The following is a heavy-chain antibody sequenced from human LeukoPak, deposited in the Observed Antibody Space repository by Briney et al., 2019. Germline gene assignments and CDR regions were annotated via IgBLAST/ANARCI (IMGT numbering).Heavy chain of an antibody. J-gene: IGHJ4*02. CDR3: ASLRYHGSGSFDY. D-gene: IGHD3-10*01. CDR1: GFTFSSYG. V-gene: IGHV3-33*01. Sequence: GGSLRLSCAASGFTFSSYGMHWVRQAPGKGLEWVAVIWYDGSNKYYAGSVKGRFTISRDNSKNTPYLQMNSLRAEDTAVYYCASLRYHGSGSFDYWGQGTLVTVSS. CDR2: IWYDGSNK.